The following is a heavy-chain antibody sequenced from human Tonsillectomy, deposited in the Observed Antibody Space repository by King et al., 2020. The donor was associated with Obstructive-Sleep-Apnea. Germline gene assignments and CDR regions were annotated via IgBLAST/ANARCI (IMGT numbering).Heavy chain of an antibody. V-gene: IGHV4-59*08. Sequence: VQLQESGPGLVKPSETLSLTCTVSGGSINNYYWSWIRQPPGKGLEWIGYVHYSGSTNYNPSLKSRVTISVDTSKNQFSLKLSAVTAADTAVYYCARQSPSWYRFFDQWGQGTLVTVSS. J-gene: IGHJ4*02. CDR1: GGSINNYY. D-gene: IGHD6-13*01. CDR3: ARQSPSWYRFFDQ. CDR2: VHYSGST.